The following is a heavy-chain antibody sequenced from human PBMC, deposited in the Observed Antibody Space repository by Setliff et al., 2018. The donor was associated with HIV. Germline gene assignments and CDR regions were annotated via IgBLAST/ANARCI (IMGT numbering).Heavy chain of an antibody. J-gene: IGHJ4*02. CDR1: GFTFSNYV. CDR3: VKASRGTGVRGVILVGYFDY. Sequence: GGSLRLSCAASGFTFSNYVMSWVRQTPGKGLEWVSVISSSGGRTYHADSVKGRFTIHRDNSKYTLYLQMSSLRVEDSAVYYCVKASRGTGVRGVILVGYFDYWGQGTLVTVSS. CDR2: ISSSGGRT. D-gene: IGHD3-10*02. V-gene: IGHV3-23*01.